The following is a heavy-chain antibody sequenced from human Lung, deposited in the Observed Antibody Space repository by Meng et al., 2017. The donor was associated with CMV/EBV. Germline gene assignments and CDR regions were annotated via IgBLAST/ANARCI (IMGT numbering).Heavy chain of an antibody. CDR1: GFSLSNYW. CDR3: ARDPNEDGGVTLDN. Sequence: GGSXRLXCVASGFSLSNYWMTWVRQAPGKALEWVANINQDGSQSYYVDSVRGRFTITRDNGGNSLYLQMNSLGGDDTAVYYCARDPNEDGGVTLDNWGQGIXVT. J-gene: IGHJ4*02. D-gene: IGHD5-24*01. CDR2: INQDGSQS. V-gene: IGHV3-7*01.